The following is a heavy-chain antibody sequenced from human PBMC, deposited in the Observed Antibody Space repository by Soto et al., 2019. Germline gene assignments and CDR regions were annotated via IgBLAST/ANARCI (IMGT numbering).Heavy chain of an antibody. D-gene: IGHD5-12*01. CDR2: ISSNGGST. J-gene: IGHJ4*02. Sequence: EVQLVESGGGLVQPGGSLRLSCAASGFTFSSYAMHWVRQAPGKGLEYVSAISSNGGSTYYANSVKGRFTISRDNSKNTLYLQMGSLRAEDMAVYYCARRDGYNFAYWGQGTLVTVSS. CDR1: GFTFSSYA. CDR3: ARRDGYNFAY. V-gene: IGHV3-64*01.